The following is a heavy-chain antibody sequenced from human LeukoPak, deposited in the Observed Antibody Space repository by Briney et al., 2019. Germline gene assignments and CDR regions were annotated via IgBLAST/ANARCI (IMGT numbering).Heavy chain of an antibody. CDR1: GYSFTGYY. CDR2: INPDDGVS. CDR3: ARGPNHYYYMDF. D-gene: IGHD2-8*01. V-gene: IGHV1-2*02. J-gene: IGHJ6*03. Sequence: GASVKVSCKASGYSFTGYYIHWGRQAPGQGLEWMGWINPDDGVSKSAQKFQGRVTMTRDKSINTVYMELSGLTSDDTALYYCARGPNHYYYMDFWGKGTTVPVSS.